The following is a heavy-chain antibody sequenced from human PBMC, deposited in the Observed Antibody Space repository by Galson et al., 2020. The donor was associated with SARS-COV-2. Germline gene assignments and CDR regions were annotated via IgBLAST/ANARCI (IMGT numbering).Heavy chain of an antibody. CDR1: GFTFSSYW. CDR3: VRRVDNWYFDL. V-gene: IGHV3-74*01. CDR2: INGDGSST. Sequence: GESLKISCAASGFTFSSYWMHWVRQAPGKGLVWVSRINGDGSSTSYADSVKGRFTISRDNAKNTLYLQMNSLRAEDTAVYSCVRRVDNWYFDLWGRGTVVTVSS. J-gene: IGHJ2*01. D-gene: IGHD3-9*01.